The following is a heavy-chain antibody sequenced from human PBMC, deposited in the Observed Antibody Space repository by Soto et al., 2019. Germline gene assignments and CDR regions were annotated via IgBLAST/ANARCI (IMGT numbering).Heavy chain of an antibody. J-gene: IGHJ6*02. CDR2: TYYRSKWSN. D-gene: IGHD3-10*01. V-gene: IGHV6-1*01. Sequence: PSQTLSLTCAISVDIVSSNSAAWNCIRQSPSRGLEWLGRTYYRSKWSNDYAVSVKSRITINPDTSKNHFSLQLRSVSPEDTAVYYCTTVEGTLMVRGVLYYYYGMDVWGQGTTVTVSS. CDR1: VDIVSSNSAA. CDR3: TTVEGTLMVRGVLYYYYGMDV.